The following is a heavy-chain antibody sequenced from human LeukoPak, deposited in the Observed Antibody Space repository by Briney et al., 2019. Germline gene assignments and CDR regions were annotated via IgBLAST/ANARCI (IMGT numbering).Heavy chain of an antibody. CDR1: GGSISTYY. CDR2: IDYRGST. CDR3: ARSRSGYSYDHAAFEI. V-gene: IGHV4-59*01. J-gene: IGHJ3*02. D-gene: IGHD5-18*01. Sequence: PSETLSLTCTVSGGSISTYYWSWIRQPPGKGLEWIAYIDYRGSTTYNPSLRSRVTISVDTSRNQFSLKLYSVTAADTAVYYCARSRSGYSYDHAAFEIWGQETMVTVSS.